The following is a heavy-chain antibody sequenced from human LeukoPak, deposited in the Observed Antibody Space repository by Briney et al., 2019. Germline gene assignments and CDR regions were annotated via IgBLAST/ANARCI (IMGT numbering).Heavy chain of an antibody. Sequence: ASVKVSCKASGYTFTSYAMHWVRQAPGQRLEWMGWISAYNGNTNYAQKLQGRVTVTTDTSTSTAYMELRSLRSDDTAVYYCARSPGDYDFWSGYYTSAVGLYFDYWGQGTLVTVSS. CDR2: ISAYNGNT. V-gene: IGHV1-18*01. CDR3: ARSPGDYDFWSGYYTSAVGLYFDY. J-gene: IGHJ4*02. CDR1: GYTFTSYA. D-gene: IGHD3-3*01.